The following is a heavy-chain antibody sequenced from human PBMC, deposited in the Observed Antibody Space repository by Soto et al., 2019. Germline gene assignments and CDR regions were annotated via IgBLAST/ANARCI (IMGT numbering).Heavy chain of an antibody. CDR1: GFTFSDYY. J-gene: IGHJ4*02. CDR2: ISSSSSYT. D-gene: IGHD6-13*01. CDR3: ARVIAAAGKVDY. Sequence: GGSLRLSCAASGFTFSDYYMSWIRQAPGKGLEWVSYISSSSSYTNYADSVKGRFTISRDNAKNSLYLQMNSLRAEDTAVYYCARVIAAAGKVDYWGQGTLVTAPQ. V-gene: IGHV3-11*05.